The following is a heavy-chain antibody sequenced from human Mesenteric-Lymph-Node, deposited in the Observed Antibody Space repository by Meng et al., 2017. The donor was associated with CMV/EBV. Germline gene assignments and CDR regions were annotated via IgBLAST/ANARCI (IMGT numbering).Heavy chain of an antibody. D-gene: IGHD2-2*01. J-gene: IGHJ6*02. CDR3: ARERVTYCSSTSCWNGMDV. Sequence: GESLKISCAASGFTFYNVWMRWVLQAPGKGLEWVGRIKTTTDGGTTDYAAPVKGRFTISRDNAKNSLYLQMNSLRAEDTALYYCARERVTYCSSTSCWNGMDVWGQGTTVTVSS. CDR2: IKTTTDGGTT. CDR1: GFTFYNVW. V-gene: IGHV3-15*01.